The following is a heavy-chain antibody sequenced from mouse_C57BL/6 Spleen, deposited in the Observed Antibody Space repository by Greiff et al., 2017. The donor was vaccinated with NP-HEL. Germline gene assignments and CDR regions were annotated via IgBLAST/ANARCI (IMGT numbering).Heavy chain of an antibody. Sequence: VQVVESGAELVRPGASVKLSCKASGYTFTDYYINWVKQRPGQGLEWIARIYPGSGNTYYNEKFKGRATLTAEKSSSTAYMQLSSLTSEDSAVYFCARVDGPLRDYAMDYWGQGTSVTVSS. V-gene: IGHV1-76*01. CDR3: ARVDGPLRDYAMDY. D-gene: IGHD1-1*01. CDR2: IYPGSGNT. CDR1: GYTFTDYY. J-gene: IGHJ4*01.